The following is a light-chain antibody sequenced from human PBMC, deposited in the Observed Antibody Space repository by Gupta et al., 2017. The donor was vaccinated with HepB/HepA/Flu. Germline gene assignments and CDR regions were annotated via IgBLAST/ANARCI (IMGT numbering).Light chain of an antibody. J-gene: IGKJ3*01. CDR1: QSVSSSY. CDR2: GAS. V-gene: IGKV3-20*01. CDR3: QQYGSFCT. Sequence: VLTQSPGTLSLSPGERATLSCRASQSVSSSYLAWYQQKPGQAPRLLIYGASSRATGIPDRFSGSGSGTDFTLTSSRLEPEDFAVYYGQQYGSFCTFGHGTKVDIK.